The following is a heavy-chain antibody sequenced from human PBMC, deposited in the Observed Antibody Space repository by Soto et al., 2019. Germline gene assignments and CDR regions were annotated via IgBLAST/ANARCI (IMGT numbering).Heavy chain of an antibody. V-gene: IGHV1-18*04. CDR3: ARAGGYRKADYYYYGMDV. J-gene: IGHJ6*02. CDR2: ISAYNGNT. Sequence: ASVKVSCKASGYTFTSYGISWVRQAPGQGLEWMGWISAYNGNTNYAQKLQGRVTMTTDTSTSTAYMELRSLRSDDTAVYYCARAGGYRKADYYYYGMDVWGQGTTVTVSS. CDR1: GYTFTSYG. D-gene: IGHD5-12*01.